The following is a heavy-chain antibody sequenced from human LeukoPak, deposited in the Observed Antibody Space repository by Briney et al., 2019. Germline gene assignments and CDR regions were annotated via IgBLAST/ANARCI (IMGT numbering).Heavy chain of an antibody. D-gene: IGHD6-13*01. CDR1: GGSISSGGYY. CDR2: IYHSGST. Sequence: SETLSLTCTVSGGSISSGGYYWSWIRQPPGKGLEWIGYIYHSGSTYYNPSLKSRVTIPVDTSKNQFSLKLSSVTAADTAVYYCARSPYSSRGGFFDPWGQGTLVTVSS. CDR3: ARSPYSSRGGFFDP. V-gene: IGHV4-30-2*01. J-gene: IGHJ5*02.